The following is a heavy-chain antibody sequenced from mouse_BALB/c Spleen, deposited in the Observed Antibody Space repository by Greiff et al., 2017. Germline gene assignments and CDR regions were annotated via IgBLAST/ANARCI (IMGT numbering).Heavy chain of an antibody. V-gene: IGHV1-69*02. D-gene: IGHD1-1*01. J-gene: IGHJ3*01. CDR2: IDPSDSET. Sequence: QVQLQQSGAELVKPGAPVKLSCKASGYTFTSYWMNWVKQRPGRGLEWIGRIDPSDSETHYNQKFKDKATLTVDKSSSTAYIQLSSLTSEDSAVYYCARDYGSSYWFAYWGQGTLVTVSA. CDR3: ARDYGSSYWFAY. CDR1: GYTFTSYW.